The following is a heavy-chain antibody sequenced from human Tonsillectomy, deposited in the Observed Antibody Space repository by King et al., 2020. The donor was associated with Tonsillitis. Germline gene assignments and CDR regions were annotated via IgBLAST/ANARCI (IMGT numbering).Heavy chain of an antibody. Sequence: VQLVESGGGLVQPGCSLRLACVSSGFTFCGCSMNWVLQAQGKGLAWGSFISTSSNYIYYADTEKGRFTTSRENAENSLYLQMNSLRAEDTAVYYCASDIRVRDYWGQGTLVTVSS. J-gene: IGHJ4*02. CDR1: GFTFCGCS. CDR3: ASDIRVRDY. V-gene: IGHV3-21*01. CDR2: ISTSSNYI.